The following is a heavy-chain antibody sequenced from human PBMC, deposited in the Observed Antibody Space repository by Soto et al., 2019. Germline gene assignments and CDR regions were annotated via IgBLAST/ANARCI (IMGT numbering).Heavy chain of an antibody. D-gene: IGHD6-19*01. CDR3: ARPTGDGYSSGWLLGYFDY. CDR1: GYTFTSYG. V-gene: IGHV1-18*01. J-gene: IGHJ4*02. CDR2: ISAYNGNT. Sequence: QVQLVQSGAEVKKPGASVKVSCKASGYTFTSYGISWVRQAPGQGLEWMGWISAYNGNTNYAQKLQGSVNMTTDTSTSTAYMELRSLRSDDTAVYYCARPTGDGYSSGWLLGYFDYWGQGTLVTVSS.